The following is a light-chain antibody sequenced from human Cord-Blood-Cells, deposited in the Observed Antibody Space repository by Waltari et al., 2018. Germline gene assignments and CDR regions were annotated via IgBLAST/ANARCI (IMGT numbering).Light chain of an antibody. V-gene: IGLV2-14*01. J-gene: IGLJ1*01. CDR1: SRYVGGYNY. CDR3: SSYTSSSTYV. Sequence: QSALTQPASVSGSPGQSLTISCPGTSRYVGGYNYVSWYQQHPGKAPKLMIYDVSNRPSGVSNRFSGSKSGNTASLTISGLQAEDEADYYCSSYTSSSTYVFGTGTKVTVL. CDR2: DVS.